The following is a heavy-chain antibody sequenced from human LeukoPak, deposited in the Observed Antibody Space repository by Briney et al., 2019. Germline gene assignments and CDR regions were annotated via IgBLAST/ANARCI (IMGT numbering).Heavy chain of an antibody. CDR2: MDQETNLYAS. CDR3: TRDSGTYNWFDP. V-gene: IGHV3-73*01. Sequence: PGGSLRLSCVASGFTFSDSAIHWVRQSSGKGLEWIGHMDQETNLYASALAASVKGRFTVSRDDSKNTAYLHMNSLKTEDTALYYCTRDSGTYNWFDPWGQGTLVTVSS. J-gene: IGHJ5*02. CDR1: GFTFSDSA. D-gene: IGHD1-26*01.